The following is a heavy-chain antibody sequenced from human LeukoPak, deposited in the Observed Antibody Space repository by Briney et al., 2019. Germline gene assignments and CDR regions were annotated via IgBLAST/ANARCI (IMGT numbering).Heavy chain of an antibody. D-gene: IGHD1-26*01. CDR1: GYSIGSISSTYY. CDR2: IYHSGST. J-gene: IGHJ4*02. CDR3: ARESGGHHDY. V-gene: IGHV4-38-2*02. Sequence: SETLSLTCTVSGYSIGSISSTYYWGWVRQSPGKGLEWIGSIYHSGSTYYNPSLQSRVTISIDTSKNQFSLKLSSVTAADTAVYYCARESGGHHDYWGQGTLVTVSS.